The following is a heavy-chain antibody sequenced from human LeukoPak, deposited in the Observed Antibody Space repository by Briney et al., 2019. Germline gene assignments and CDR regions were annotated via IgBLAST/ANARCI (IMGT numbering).Heavy chain of an antibody. D-gene: IGHD3-3*01. CDR3: AREEGYYDFLSGYYRDYYMDV. J-gene: IGHJ6*03. V-gene: IGHV3-21*01. Sequence: GGSLRLSCAASGFTFSSYSMNWVRQAPGKGLEWVSSISSSSSYIYYADSVKGRFTISRDNAKNSLYLQMNSLRAEDTAVYYCAREEGYYDFLSGYYRDYYMDVWGKGTTVTVSS. CDR2: ISSSSSYI. CDR1: GFTFSSYS.